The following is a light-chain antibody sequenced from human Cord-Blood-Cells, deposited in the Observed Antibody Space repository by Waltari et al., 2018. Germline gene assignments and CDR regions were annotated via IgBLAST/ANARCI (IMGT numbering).Light chain of an antibody. V-gene: IGLV2-23*02. CDR2: EVS. CDR3: CSYAGSSTLV. Sequence: QSAPTQPASVSGSPGPSLTISCTGTSSDVGRYNLVSWYQQHPGKAPKLMIYEVSKRPSGVSNRFAGSKSGNTASLTISGLQAEDEADYYCCSYAGSSTLVFGGGTKLTVL. CDR1: SSDVGRYNL. J-gene: IGLJ2*01.